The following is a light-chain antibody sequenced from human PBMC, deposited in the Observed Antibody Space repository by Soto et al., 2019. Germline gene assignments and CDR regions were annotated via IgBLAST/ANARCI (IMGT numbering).Light chain of an antibody. CDR1: QDICTH. CDR2: SAS. V-gene: IGKV1-9*01. J-gene: IGKJ4*01. Sequence: DIQLTQSPSFLSASVGDRVPIPCRASQDICTHLAWYQQKPGRAPKLLLFSASTLQSGVPSGFSDSGSGTEFTLTISSLQPEDFATYYCQQVKHYPLTFGGGTKVEIK. CDR3: QQVKHYPLT.